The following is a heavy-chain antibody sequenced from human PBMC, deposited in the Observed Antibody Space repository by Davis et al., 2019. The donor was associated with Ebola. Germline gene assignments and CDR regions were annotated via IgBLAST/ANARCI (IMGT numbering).Heavy chain of an antibody. CDR2: LYPGVST. J-gene: IGHJ5*02. CDR1: GGAITSGHA. V-gene: IGHV4-30-2*01. CDR3: ARGIGRNWEQDWLEP. Sequence: PSEPLCLTCAVSGGAITSGHARLRQTPRTDLENIGYLYPGVSTYYTPSFKTRADISLDTSKNEFSLTLFSVTAADTAVYFCARGIGRNWEQDWLEPWGQGIAVFVSS. D-gene: IGHD1/OR15-1a*01.